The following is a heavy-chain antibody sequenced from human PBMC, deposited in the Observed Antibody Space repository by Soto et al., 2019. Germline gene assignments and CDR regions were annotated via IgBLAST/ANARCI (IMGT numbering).Heavy chain of an antibody. CDR1: GGSISSGGYY. CDR2: IYYSGST. J-gene: IGHJ6*03. CDR3: ARVPVTTYYYMDV. D-gene: IGHD4-4*01. V-gene: IGHV4-31*03. Sequence: SETLSLTCTVSGGSISSGGYYWSWIRQHPGKGLEWIGYIYYSGSTYYNPSLKSRVTISVDTSKNQFSLKLSSVTAADTAVYYCARVPVTTYYYMDVWGKGTTVTVSS.